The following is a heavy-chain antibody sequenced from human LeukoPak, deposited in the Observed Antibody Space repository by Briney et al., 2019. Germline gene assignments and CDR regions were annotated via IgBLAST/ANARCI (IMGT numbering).Heavy chain of an antibody. D-gene: IGHD6-13*01. CDR3: ARTGGSSWSQDFDS. Sequence: ASVKVSCKASGYTFTGYYMHWVRQAPGQGLEWMGWINPNSGGTNYAQKFQGRVTMTRDTSISTAYMELSRLRSDDTAVYYCARTGGSSWSQDFDSWGQGTLVTVSS. CDR1: GYTFTGYY. V-gene: IGHV1-2*02. J-gene: IGHJ4*02. CDR2: INPNSGGT.